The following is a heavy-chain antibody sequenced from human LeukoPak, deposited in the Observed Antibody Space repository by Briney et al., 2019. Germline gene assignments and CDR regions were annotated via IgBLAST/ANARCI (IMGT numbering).Heavy chain of an antibody. CDR1: GFSFSSYG. D-gene: IGHD5-12*01. J-gene: IGHJ4*02. CDR2: ISSSSSYI. V-gene: IGHV3-21*01. CDR3: ARVRGGYSGYDLDY. Sequence: GGSLRLSCAGSGFSFSSYGMNWVRQAPGKGLEWVSSISSSSSYIYYADSVKGRFTISRDNAKNSLYLQMNSLRAEDTAVYYCARVRGGYSGYDLDYWGQGTLVTVSS.